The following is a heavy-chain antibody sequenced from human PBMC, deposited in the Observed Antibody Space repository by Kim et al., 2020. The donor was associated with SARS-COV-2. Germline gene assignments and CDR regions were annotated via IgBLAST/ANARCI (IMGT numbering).Heavy chain of an antibody. CDR3: ARVAVAGYFDY. D-gene: IGHD6-19*01. V-gene: IGHV3-21*01. J-gene: IGHJ4*02. Sequence: IYYAEAVKGRFNISIDNAKNSLYLQMNSLRDEDTAVYYCARVAVAGYFDYWGQGTLVTVSS. CDR2: I.